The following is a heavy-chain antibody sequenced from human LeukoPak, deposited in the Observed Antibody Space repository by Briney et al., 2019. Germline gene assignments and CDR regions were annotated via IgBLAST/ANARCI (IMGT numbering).Heavy chain of an antibody. CDR3: ARAGGYCGRISCPYYFDY. CDR1: GYTFTSYD. CDR2: MNPNSGNT. D-gene: IGHD2-15*01. J-gene: IGHJ4*02. Sequence: GASVTVSCTASGYTFTSYDINSVRQAPGQGLEWMGWMNPNSGNTGYAQKFQGRVTMTRNTSISTAYMELSSLRSEDTAVYYCARAGGYCGRISCPYYFDYWGQGSLVAVSS. V-gene: IGHV1-8*01.